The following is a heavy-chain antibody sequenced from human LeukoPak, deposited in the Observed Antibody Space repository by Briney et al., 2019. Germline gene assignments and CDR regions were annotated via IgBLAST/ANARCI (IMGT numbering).Heavy chain of an antibody. V-gene: IGHV3-30*02. D-gene: IGHD3-10*01. CDR1: GFTFSSYG. Sequence: PGGSLRLSCAASGFTFSSYGMHWVRQAPGKGLERVAFIRYDGSNKYYADSVKGRFTISRDNSKNTLYLQMNSLRAEDTAVYYCAKDHHYYGSGSYYNLLFDYWGQGTLVTVSS. J-gene: IGHJ4*02. CDR3: AKDHHYYGSGSYYNLLFDY. CDR2: IRYDGSNK.